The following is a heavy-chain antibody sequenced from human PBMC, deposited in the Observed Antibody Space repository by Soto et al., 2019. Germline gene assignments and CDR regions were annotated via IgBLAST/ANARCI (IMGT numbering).Heavy chain of an antibody. D-gene: IGHD1-26*01. Sequence: PGGSLRLSCAASGFTFSTYSMNWVRQAPGKGLEWVSSISDSSSYIYYADSVKGRFTISRDNAKNSLYLQMNSLRAEDTAVYFCVRDDPGLGMDYWGLGTLVTVSS. CDR1: GFTFSTYS. CDR3: VRDDPGLGMDY. CDR2: ISDSSSYI. V-gene: IGHV3-21*01. J-gene: IGHJ4*02.